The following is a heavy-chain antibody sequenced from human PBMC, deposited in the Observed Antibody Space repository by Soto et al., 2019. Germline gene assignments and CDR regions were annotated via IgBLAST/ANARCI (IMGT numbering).Heavy chain of an antibody. J-gene: IGHJ5*02. V-gene: IGHV3-53*01. Sequence: EVRLVESGGALIQPGGSLRLSCAASGFNVSSNYMNWVRQAPGKGLEWVSVIYSGGSTYYADSVKGRFTISRDNSKNTLYLQMNSLRAEDTAVYYCAREERGYGPCGQGTLVTVSS. CDR3: AREERGYGP. CDR1: GFNVSSNY. D-gene: IGHD5-18*01. CDR2: IYSGGST.